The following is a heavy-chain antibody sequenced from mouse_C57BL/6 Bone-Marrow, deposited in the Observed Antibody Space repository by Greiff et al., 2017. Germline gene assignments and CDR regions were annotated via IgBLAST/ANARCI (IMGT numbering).Heavy chain of an antibody. Sequence: EVQLQQSGPVLVKPGASVKMSCKASGYTFTDYYMNWVKQSHGKSLEWIGVINPYNGGTSYNQKFKGKATLTVDKSSSTAYMELNSLTSEDSAVXYSARGDYSLDYWGQGTTLTVSS. CDR1: GYTFTDYY. J-gene: IGHJ2*01. CDR2: INPYNGGT. CDR3: ARGDYSLDY. D-gene: IGHD2-12*01. V-gene: IGHV1-19*01.